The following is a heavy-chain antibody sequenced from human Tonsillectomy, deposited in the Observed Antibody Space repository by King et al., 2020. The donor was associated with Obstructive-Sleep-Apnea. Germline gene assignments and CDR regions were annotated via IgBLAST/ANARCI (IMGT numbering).Heavy chain of an antibody. D-gene: IGHD3-16*01. J-gene: IGHJ4*02. CDR3: AKARLGEGYFSSDYYFDY. CDR1: GFTFSSYA. V-gene: IGHV3-23*04. Sequence: VQLVESGGGLVQPGGSLRLSCAASGFTFSSYAMSWVRQAPGKGLEWVSSISDSGGSTYYADSVKGRFTISRDISKNTLYLQMNSLRAEDTAVYYCAKARLGEGYFSSDYYFDYWGQGTLVTVSS. CDR2: ISDSGGST.